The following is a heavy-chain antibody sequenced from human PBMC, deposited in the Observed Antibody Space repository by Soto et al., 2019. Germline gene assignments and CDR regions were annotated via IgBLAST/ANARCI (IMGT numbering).Heavy chain of an antibody. V-gene: IGHV1-2*02. D-gene: IGHD1-26*01. CDR1: GYTFTGYY. CDR3: AKGGAIVAAGTRVYLYNAMDV. CDR2: INPNSGDT. Sequence: QVQLVQSGTEVKRPGDSVKVSCKASGYTFTGYYVHWVRQAPGQGLEWMGWINPNSGDTYLAQRFQARATMNRDTSIGTAYMELRGLTSDDTAEYYCAKGGAIVAAGTRVYLYNAMDVWGQGTTVTVSS. J-gene: IGHJ6*02.